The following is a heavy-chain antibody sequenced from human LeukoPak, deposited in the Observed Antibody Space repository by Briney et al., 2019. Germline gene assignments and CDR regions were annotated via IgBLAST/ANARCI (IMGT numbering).Heavy chain of an antibody. Sequence: PGRSLRLSCAASGFTFSSYAMHWVGQAPGKGLEWVAVISYDGSNKYYADSVKGRFTISRDNSKNTLYLQMNSLKAEDTAVYYCARGDIVVVPAAPFDYWGQGTLVTVSS. J-gene: IGHJ4*02. CDR2: ISYDGSNK. D-gene: IGHD2-2*01. CDR1: GFTFSSYA. CDR3: ARGDIVVVPAAPFDY. V-gene: IGHV3-30-3*01.